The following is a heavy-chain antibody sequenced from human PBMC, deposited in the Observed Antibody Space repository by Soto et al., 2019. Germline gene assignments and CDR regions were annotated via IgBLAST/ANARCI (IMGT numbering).Heavy chain of an antibody. Sequence: SETLSLTCSVSGDSVISGDYYWGWIRQPPGKGLEWIGHVYFSGSTNYIPSLKSRLTMSVDTAKNQFSLKLNSVTAADTAVYYCARIPVDTYMIYWSDPWGQGTQVTVSS. V-gene: IGHV4-61*08. CDR1: GDSVISGDYY. CDR2: VYFSGST. J-gene: IGHJ5*02. CDR3: ARIPVDTYMIYWSDP. D-gene: IGHD3-16*01.